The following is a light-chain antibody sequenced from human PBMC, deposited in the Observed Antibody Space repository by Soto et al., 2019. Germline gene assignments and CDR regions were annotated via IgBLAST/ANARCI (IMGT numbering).Light chain of an antibody. Sequence: ETVMTQCPATLSVSPGGRDTLSCRASQSISDTSAWYQQKPGQAPRLLIYGASXRATGIPARLRGSVSGTEFTLTIDRLQSKDFAVYHCQQYDDWPPAFGGATKV. CDR3: QQYDDWPPA. V-gene: IGKV3-15*01. J-gene: IGKJ4*01. CDR2: GAS. CDR1: QSISDT.